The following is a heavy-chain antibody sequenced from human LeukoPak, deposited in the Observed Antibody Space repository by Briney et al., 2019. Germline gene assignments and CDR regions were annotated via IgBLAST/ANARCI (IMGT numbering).Heavy chain of an antibody. D-gene: IGHD3-9*01. CDR3: AKELDSEGAFDI. CDR1: GFTFDDYA. Sequence: HAGGSLRLSCAASGFTFDDYAMHWVRQAPGKGLEWVSGISWNSGSIGYADSVKGRFTISRDNAKNSLYLQMNSLRAEDMALYYCAKELDSEGAFDIWGQGTMVTVSS. V-gene: IGHV3-9*03. J-gene: IGHJ3*02. CDR2: ISWNSGSI.